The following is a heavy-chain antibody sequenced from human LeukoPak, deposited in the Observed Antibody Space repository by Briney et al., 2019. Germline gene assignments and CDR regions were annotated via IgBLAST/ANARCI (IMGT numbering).Heavy chain of an antibody. J-gene: IGHJ4*02. CDR2: IYSGGST. CDR1: GFTVSSNY. CDR3: ATLPWYSSSSLIDY. Sequence: PVGSLRLSCAASGFTVSSNYMSWVRQAPGKGLEWVSVIYSGGSTYYADSVKGRFTISRDNSKNTLYLQMNSLRAEDTAVYYCATLPWYSSSSLIDYWGQGTRVTVSS. D-gene: IGHD6-6*01. V-gene: IGHV3-53*01.